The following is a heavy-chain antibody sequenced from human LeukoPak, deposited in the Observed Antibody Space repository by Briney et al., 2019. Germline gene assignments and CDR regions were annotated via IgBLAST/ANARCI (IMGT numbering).Heavy chain of an antibody. CDR2: IRSRSNYI. Sequence: GGSLRLSCAASGFTFSSYSMNWVRQAPGKGLEWVSSIRSRSNYIYYADSVRGQFTISRDNAKNSLYLQMNSLRAEDTAVYYCAKPFQQLLLWFGELSVWGQGTLVTVSS. CDR1: GFTFSSYS. CDR3: AKPFQQLLLWFGELSV. D-gene: IGHD3-10*01. V-gene: IGHV3-21*04. J-gene: IGHJ4*02.